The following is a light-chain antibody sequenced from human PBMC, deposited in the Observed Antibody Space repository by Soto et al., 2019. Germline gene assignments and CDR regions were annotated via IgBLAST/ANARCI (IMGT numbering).Light chain of an antibody. J-gene: IGKJ1*01. V-gene: IGKV3-11*01. CDR1: QTVNSR. CDR3: HQRKSWPRT. Sequence: EIVLTQSPATLSSSPGERATLSCSASQTVNSRLAGYQHKPGQAPRLLIYHTSKRATGIPARFSGSGSGTDFPLTISSPEHEDFAVYYCHQRKSWPRTFGQGTKVDIK. CDR2: HTS.